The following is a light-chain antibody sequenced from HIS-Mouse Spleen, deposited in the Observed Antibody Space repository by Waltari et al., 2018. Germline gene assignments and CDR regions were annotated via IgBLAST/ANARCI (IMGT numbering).Light chain of an antibody. V-gene: IGLV2-8*01. J-gene: IGLJ2*01. Sequence: QSALTQPPSAPGSPGQSVTISCTGTTSDVGGYNYVSWYQPHPGKAPKLMIYEVSKRPSGVPDRFSGSKSGNTASLTVSGLQAEDEADYYCSSYAGSNNLGVFGGGTKLTVL. CDR1: TSDVGGYNY. CDR2: EVS. CDR3: SSYAGSNNLGV.